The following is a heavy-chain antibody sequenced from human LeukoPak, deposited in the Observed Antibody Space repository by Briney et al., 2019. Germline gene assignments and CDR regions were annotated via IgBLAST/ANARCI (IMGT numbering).Heavy chain of an antibody. Sequence: GESLKISCKGSGYSFTSYWIGWVRQMPGKGLEWMGIIYPGDSDTRYSPSFQGQVTISADKSISTAYLQWSSLKASDTAMYYCARHGLIYGGNSGLADYWGQGTLVTVSS. V-gene: IGHV5-51*01. CDR1: GYSFTSYW. D-gene: IGHD4-23*01. CDR3: ARHGLIYGGNSGLADY. CDR2: IYPGDSDT. J-gene: IGHJ4*02.